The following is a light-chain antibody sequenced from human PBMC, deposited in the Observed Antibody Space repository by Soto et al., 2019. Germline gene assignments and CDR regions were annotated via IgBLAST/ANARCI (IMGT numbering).Light chain of an antibody. CDR1: QSCSSY. CDR2: DAS. Sequence: EIVLTQSPATLSLSPGERATLSCRASQSCSSYLAWYQQKPGQAPRLLIYDASNRATGIPARFSGSESGTDFTLTISSLEPEDFAIYYCQQRRNWPLLTFGGGTKVEIK. J-gene: IGKJ4*01. CDR3: QQRRNWPLLT. V-gene: IGKV3-11*01.